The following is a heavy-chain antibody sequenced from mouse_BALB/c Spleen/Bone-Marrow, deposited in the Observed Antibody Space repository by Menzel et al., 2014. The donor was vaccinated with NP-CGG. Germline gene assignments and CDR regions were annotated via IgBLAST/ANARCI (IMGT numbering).Heavy chain of an antibody. J-gene: IGHJ2*01. Sequence: EVQRVESGGGLAQPGGSLRLSCATSGFTFTDYYMSSVRQPPGKALEWLGFIRNKANGYTTEYSASVKGRFTISRDNSQSILHLQMNTLRAEDSATYDSARDGNYYFDYWGQGTTLTVSS. CDR2: IRNKANGYTT. CDR1: GFTFTDYY. V-gene: IGHV7-3*02. D-gene: IGHD2-1*01. CDR3: ARDGNYYFDY.